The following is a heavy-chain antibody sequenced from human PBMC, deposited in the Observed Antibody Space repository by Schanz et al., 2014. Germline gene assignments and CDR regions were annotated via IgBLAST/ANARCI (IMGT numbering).Heavy chain of an antibody. Sequence: EVQLVESGGGLVEPGGSLRLSCEASGFTFSTSAMSWVRQAPGKGLEWVSVISGSGDHTHYADSVKGRFTISRDTSGNTLYLQMNSLTGEDTAVYYCAKDGVPSPWVCFGGYCYSGGADYWGQGTLVTVSS. CDR2: ISGSGDHT. V-gene: IGHV3-23*04. CDR3: AKDGVPSPWVCFGGYCYSGGADY. D-gene: IGHD2-21*02. J-gene: IGHJ4*02. CDR1: GFTFSTSA.